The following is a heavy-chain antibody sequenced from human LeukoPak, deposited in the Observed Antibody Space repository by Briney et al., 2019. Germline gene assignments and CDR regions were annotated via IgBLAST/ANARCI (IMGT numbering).Heavy chain of an antibody. D-gene: IGHD6-19*01. CDR2: INTKTGNP. Sequence: ASVKVSCKASGYSFTKYAMNWVRQAPGQGLEWMGWINTKTGNPTYAQGFTGRFVFSLDTSVSTAYLQISSLKAEDTAVYYCARDSSGLSFQHWGQGTLVTVSS. CDR1: GYSFTKYA. V-gene: IGHV7-4-1*02. CDR3: ARDSSGLSFQH. J-gene: IGHJ1*01.